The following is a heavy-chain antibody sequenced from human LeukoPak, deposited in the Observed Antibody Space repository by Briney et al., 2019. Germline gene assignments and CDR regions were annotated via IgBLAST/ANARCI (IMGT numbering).Heavy chain of an antibody. CDR3: ARSGIAAAGTPQGIYYYDYMDV. CDR2: NNPNSGGT. CDR1: GYTFTGYY. V-gene: IGHV1-2*06. J-gene: IGHJ6*03. Sequence: GASVKVSCKASGYTFTGYYMHWVRQAPGQGREWMGRNNPNSGGTNYAQKFQGRVTMTRDTSISTAYMELSRLRSDDTAVYYCARSGIAAAGTPQGIYYYDYMDVWGKGTTVTVSS. D-gene: IGHD6-13*01.